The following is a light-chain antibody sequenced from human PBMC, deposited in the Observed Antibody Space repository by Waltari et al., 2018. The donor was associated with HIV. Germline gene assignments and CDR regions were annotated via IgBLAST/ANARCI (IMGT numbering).Light chain of an antibody. CDR3: MQSLQLPPT. V-gene: IGKV2D-29*01. CDR1: QSLTHSDGKQY. CDR2: QVS. J-gene: IGKJ2*01. Sequence: EIVLTQAPPSLSVTPGQPATISFKSSQSLTHSDGKQYLYWYLQRPGKPPQLLIYQVSTRFSGVPDRFSGSGTWPFFTLRISRVEPEDAGTYYCMQSLQLPPTFGQGTRLDIK.